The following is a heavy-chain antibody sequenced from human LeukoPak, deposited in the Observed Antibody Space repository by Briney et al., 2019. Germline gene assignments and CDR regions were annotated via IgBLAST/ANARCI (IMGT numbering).Heavy chain of an antibody. J-gene: IGHJ4*02. CDR1: GFTFSSYG. V-gene: IGHV3-30*18. CDR2: ISYDGSDK. CDR3: AKGHGAYSGYLYLDH. D-gene: IGHD5-12*01. Sequence: PGGSLRLSCAASGFTFSSYGMHWVRQAPGKGLEWVAVISYDGSDKYYADSVKGRFTISRDNSKNTLYVRMNSLRAEDTAVYYCAKGHGAYSGYLYLDHWGQGTLVTVSS.